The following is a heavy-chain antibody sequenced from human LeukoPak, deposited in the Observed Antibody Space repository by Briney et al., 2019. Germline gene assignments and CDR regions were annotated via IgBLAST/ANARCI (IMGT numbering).Heavy chain of an antibody. CDR2: ISSSSSYI. CDR3: GTAVTIKKDAAFDI. J-gene: IGHJ3*02. CDR1: GFTFSSYS. D-gene: IGHD4-17*01. V-gene: IGHV3-21*01. Sequence: GGSLRLSCAASGFTFSSYSMNWVRQAPGKGLEWVSSISSSSSYIYYADSVKGRFTISRDNAKNSLYLQMNSLRAEDTAVYYCGTAVTIKKDAAFDIWGQGTMVTVSS.